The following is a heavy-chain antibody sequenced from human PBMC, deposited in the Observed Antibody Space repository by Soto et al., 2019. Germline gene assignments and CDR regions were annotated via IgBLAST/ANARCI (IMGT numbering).Heavy chain of an antibody. CDR1: GFTFSSYS. D-gene: IGHD3-9*01. CDR2: ISSSSSYI. V-gene: IGHV3-21*01. J-gene: IGHJ4*02. CDR3: ARPRVAYYDILTGESFDY. Sequence: EVQLVESGGGLVKPGGSLRLSCAASGFTFSSYSMNWVRQAPGKGLEWVSSISSSSSYIYYADSVKGRFTISRDNAKNSLYLQMNSLRAEDTAVYCCARPRVAYYDILTGESFDYWGQGTLVTVSS.